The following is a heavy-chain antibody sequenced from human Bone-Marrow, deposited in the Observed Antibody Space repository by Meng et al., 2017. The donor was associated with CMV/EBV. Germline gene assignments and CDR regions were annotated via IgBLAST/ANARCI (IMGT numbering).Heavy chain of an antibody. CDR2: ISSSSSYI. CDR1: GFTFSSYS. J-gene: IGHJ6*02. V-gene: IGHV3-21*01. Sequence: LPLTCAASGFTFSSYSMNWVRQAPGKGLEWVSSISSSSSYIYYADSVKGRFTISRDNAKNSLYLQMNSLRAEDTAVYYCARPLPVGDEQLVPHYSYYYGMDVSGQGTTVTASS. D-gene: IGHD6-6*01. CDR3: ARPLPVGDEQLVPHYSYYYGMDV.